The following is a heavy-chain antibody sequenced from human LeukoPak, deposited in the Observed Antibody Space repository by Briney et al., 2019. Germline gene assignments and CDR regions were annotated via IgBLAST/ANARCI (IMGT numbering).Heavy chain of an antibody. CDR3: ARVGTGYSYGYGFDY. Sequence: ASVKVSCKASGYTFTGYGISWVRQAPGQGLEWMGWINPNSGGTNYAQKFQGRVTMPRDTSISTAYMGLSRLRSDDTAVYYCARVGTGYSYGYGFDYWGQGTLVTVSS. V-gene: IGHV1-2*02. D-gene: IGHD5-18*01. CDR2: INPNSGGT. CDR1: GYTFTGYG. J-gene: IGHJ4*02.